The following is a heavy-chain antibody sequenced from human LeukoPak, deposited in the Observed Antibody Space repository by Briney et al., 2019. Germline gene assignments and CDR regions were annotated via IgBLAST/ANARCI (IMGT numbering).Heavy chain of an antibody. CDR3: ARASQGVVPAAIQGNWFDP. CDR2: IYHSGST. CDR1: GYSISSGYY. J-gene: IGHJ5*02. D-gene: IGHD2-2*02. Sequence: ETLSLTCTVSGYSISSGYYWGWIRQPPGKGLEWIGSIYHSGSTYYNPSLKSRVTISVDTSKNQFSLKLSSVTAADTAVYYRARASQGVVPAAIQGNWFDPWGQGTLVTVSS. V-gene: IGHV4-38-2*02.